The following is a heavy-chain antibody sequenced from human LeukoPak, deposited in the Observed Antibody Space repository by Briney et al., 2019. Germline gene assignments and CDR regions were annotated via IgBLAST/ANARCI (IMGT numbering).Heavy chain of an antibody. CDR3: ARDNPGITIFGVVTIDAFDI. CDR1: GGSFSGYY. D-gene: IGHD3-3*01. Sequence: SETLSLTCAVYGGSFSGYYWSWIRQPPGKGLEWIGYIYYSGSTNYNPSLKSRVTISVDTSKNQFSLKLSSVTVADTAVYYCARDNPGITIFGVVTIDAFDIWGQGTMVTVSS. CDR2: IYYSGST. J-gene: IGHJ3*02. V-gene: IGHV4-59*01.